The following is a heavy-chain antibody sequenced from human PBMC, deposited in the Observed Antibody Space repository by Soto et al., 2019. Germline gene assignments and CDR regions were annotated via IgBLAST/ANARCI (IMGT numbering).Heavy chain of an antibody. D-gene: IGHD6-6*01. CDR3: AKDMEYSSPSAYYYYYMDV. Sequence: SLRLSCAASGFTFDDYAMHWVRQAPGKGLEWVSGISWNSGSIGYADSVKGRFTISRDNAKNSLYLQMNSPRAEDTALYYCAKDMEYSSPSAYYYYYMDVWGKGTTVTVSS. CDR1: GFTFDDYA. J-gene: IGHJ6*03. CDR2: ISWNSGSI. V-gene: IGHV3-9*01.